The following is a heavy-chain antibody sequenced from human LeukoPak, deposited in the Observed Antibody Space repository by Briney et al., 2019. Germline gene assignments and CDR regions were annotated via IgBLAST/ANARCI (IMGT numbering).Heavy chain of an antibody. CDR2: INRNGDIS. CDR3: AKTQTNRYYYFDY. Sequence: PGGSLRLSCEASGFTLEDFGMSWVRQVPGKGLEWVAGINRNGDISGHADSVKGRFTISRDNAKNTLYLQMNSLRPEDTAVYYCAKTQTNRYYYFDYWGQGTLVTVSS. D-gene: IGHD1-26*01. CDR1: GFTLEDFG. V-gene: IGHV3-20*04. J-gene: IGHJ4*02.